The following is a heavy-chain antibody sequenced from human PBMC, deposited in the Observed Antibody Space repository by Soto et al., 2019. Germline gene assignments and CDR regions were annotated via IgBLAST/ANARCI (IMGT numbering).Heavy chain of an antibody. CDR1: GFTFSSYA. Sequence: GGSLRLSCAASGFTFSSYAMSWVRQAPGKGLEWVSAISGSGGSTYYADSVKGRFTISRDNSKNTLYLQMNSLRAEDTAVYYCAKKPLLRYFDWSTLGGGIYFDYWGQGTLVTVSS. CDR2: ISGSGGST. D-gene: IGHD3-9*01. J-gene: IGHJ4*02. V-gene: IGHV3-23*01. CDR3: AKKPLLRYFDWSTLGGGIYFDY.